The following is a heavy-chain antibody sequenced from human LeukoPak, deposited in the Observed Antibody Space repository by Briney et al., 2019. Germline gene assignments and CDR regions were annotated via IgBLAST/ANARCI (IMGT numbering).Heavy chain of an antibody. J-gene: IGHJ6*02. CDR1: GFTFSYYA. CDR3: AKVPYSDYGAGRPPFMDV. D-gene: IGHD3-10*01. CDR2: ITRGDDT. V-gene: IGHV3-23*01. Sequence: GGSLRLSCAASGFTFSYYAMSWVRQGPGKGLEWVSSITRGDDTYYADSVKGRFTISRDNSKNTLYLQMNSLRDEDTAVYYCAKVPYSDYGAGRPPFMDVWGQGTTVAISS.